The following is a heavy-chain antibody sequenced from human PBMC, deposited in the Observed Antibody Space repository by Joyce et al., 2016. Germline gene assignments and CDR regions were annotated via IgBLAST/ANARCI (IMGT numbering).Heavy chain of an antibody. CDR1: GFSVSGYA. Sequence: QVQLVESGGGVVQPGRSLRLACAASGFSVSGYAMHWVRQAPCKELEWVSCISHDASNKELAYSLKGRFTISRDNPKSTLYLQMNSLRAEDTAVYYCARCSGGSCYWVLGHGAFDIWGQGTMVTVSS. CDR3: ARCSGGSCYWVLGHGAFDI. V-gene: IGHV3-30*04. D-gene: IGHD2-15*01. CDR2: ISHDASNK. J-gene: IGHJ3*02.